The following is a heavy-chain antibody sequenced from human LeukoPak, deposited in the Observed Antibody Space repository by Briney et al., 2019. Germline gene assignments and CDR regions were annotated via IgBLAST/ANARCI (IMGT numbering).Heavy chain of an antibody. Sequence: PSETLSLTCTVSGGSISSYYWSWIRQPPGKGLEWIGYIYYSGSTNYNPSLKSRVTISVDTSKNQFSLKLSSVTAADTAVYYCARAGYSSSWYGSLYYFDYWGQGTLVTVSS. D-gene: IGHD6-13*01. J-gene: IGHJ4*02. CDR3: ARAGYSSSWYGSLYYFDY. CDR1: GGSISSYY. CDR2: IYYSGST. V-gene: IGHV4-59*01.